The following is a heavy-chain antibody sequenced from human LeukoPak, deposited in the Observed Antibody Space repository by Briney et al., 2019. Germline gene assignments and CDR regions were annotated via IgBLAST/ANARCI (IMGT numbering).Heavy chain of an antibody. CDR3: ARRKEVVDY. D-gene: IGHD2-21*01. CDR1: GYTFTGYH. CDR2: INPNSGGA. J-gene: IGHJ4*02. V-gene: IGHV1-2*02. Sequence: ASVKVSCKASGYTFTGYHMHWVRQAPGQGLEWMGWINPNSGGANYAQKFQGRVTMTRDTSISTAYMELSRLRSDDTAVYYCARRKEVVDYWGQGTLVTVSS.